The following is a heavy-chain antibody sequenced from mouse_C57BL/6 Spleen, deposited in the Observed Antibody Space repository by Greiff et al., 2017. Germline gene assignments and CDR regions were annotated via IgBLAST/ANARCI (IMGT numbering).Heavy chain of an antibody. CDR1: GYTFTDYE. Sequence: QVQLQQSGAELVRPGASVTLSCKASGYTFTDYEMHWVKQTPVHGLEWIGAIDPETGGTAYNQKFKGKAILTADKSSSTAYMELRSLTSEDSAVYYCTRGDYDNVAMDYWGQGTSVTVSS. V-gene: IGHV1-15*01. D-gene: IGHD2-4*01. CDR2: IDPETGGT. J-gene: IGHJ4*01. CDR3: TRGDYDNVAMDY.